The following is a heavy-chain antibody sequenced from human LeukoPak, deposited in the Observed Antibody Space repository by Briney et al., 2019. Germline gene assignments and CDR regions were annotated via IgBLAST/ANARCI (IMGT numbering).Heavy chain of an antibody. CDR2: MNPNSGNT. Sequence: ASVKVSCKASGYTFISYDINWVRQATGQGLEWMGWMNPNSGNTGYAQKFQGRVTMTRNTSISTAYMELSSLRSEDTAVYYCARAVTPGLYYFDYWGQGTLVTVSS. D-gene: IGHD4-17*01. J-gene: IGHJ4*02. CDR3: ARAVTPGLYYFDY. V-gene: IGHV1-8*01. CDR1: GYTFISYD.